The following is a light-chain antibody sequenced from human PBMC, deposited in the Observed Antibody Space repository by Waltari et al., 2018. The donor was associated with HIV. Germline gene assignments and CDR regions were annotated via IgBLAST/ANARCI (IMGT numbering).Light chain of an antibody. CDR2: GNN. J-gene: IGLJ2*01. CDR3: AAWDDGLSVVI. CDR1: LSHIGRPA. Sequence: QPVLSQAPSASGAPGQRIVISCSGDLSHIGRPAVSWYQHSPGRAPRLLIDGNNERPSEVPDRFSGSKSGSSASLAISGLQSEDEGDYFCAAWDDGLSVVIFGGGTRLTV. V-gene: IGLV1-47*01.